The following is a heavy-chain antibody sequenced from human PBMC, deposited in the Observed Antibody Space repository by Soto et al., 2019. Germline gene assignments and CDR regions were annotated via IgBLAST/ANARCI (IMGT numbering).Heavy chain of an antibody. CDR3: ARDLHYYDSSGYDY. D-gene: IGHD3-22*01. CDR2: ISSSSSYI. V-gene: IGHV3-21*01. J-gene: IGHJ4*02. CDR1: GFTFSSYS. Sequence: PGGSLRLSCAASGFTFSSYSMNLVRQSPGKGLEWVSSISSSSSYIYYADSVKGRFTISRDNAKNSLYLQMNSLRAEDTAVYYCARDLHYYDSSGYDYWGQGTMVTVSS.